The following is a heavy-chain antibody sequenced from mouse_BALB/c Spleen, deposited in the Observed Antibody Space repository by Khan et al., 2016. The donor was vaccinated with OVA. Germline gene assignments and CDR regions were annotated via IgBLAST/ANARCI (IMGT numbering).Heavy chain of an antibody. CDR1: GFFLPSYG. D-gene: IGHD2-10*01. CDR2: FWRDGST. CDR3: ARQPYYDYNIMDY. J-gene: IGHJ4*01. Sequence: QVQLKASGPGLMAHSQSLSITCPISGFFLPSYGVHWVRQPPGKGLGWLVVFWRDGSTTYNSSLKSRLTISNDNSKSQVYLKMNSLQTDDTAMYFCARQPYYDYNIMDYWGQGTSVTVSS. V-gene: IGHV2-6-1*01.